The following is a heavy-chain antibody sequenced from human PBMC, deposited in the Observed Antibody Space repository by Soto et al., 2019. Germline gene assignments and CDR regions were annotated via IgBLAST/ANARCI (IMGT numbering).Heavy chain of an antibody. CDR3: ATVPDAYCGGDCPPFDY. D-gene: IGHD2-21*02. CDR1: GYTLTELS. CDR2: FDPEDGET. J-gene: IGHJ4*02. V-gene: IGHV1-24*01. Sequence: GASVKVSFKVSGYTLTELSMHWVRQAPGKGLEWMGGFDPEDGETIYAQKFQGRVTMTEDTSTDTAYMELSSLRSEDTAVYYCATVPDAYCGGDCPPFDYWGQGTLVTVSS.